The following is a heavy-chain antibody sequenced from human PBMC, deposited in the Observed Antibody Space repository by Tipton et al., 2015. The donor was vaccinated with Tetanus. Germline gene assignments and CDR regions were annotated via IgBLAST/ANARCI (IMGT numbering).Heavy chain of an antibody. CDR3: ARGGSSSSWSYYFDS. Sequence: LRLSCTVSGASIRSYHWNWIRQPPGKGPEWIGYVYHSAFTNYNPSLQSRITISLDTSNNQFSLKLTSVTAADTAVYYCARGGSSSSWSYYFDSWGQGTLVTVSS. J-gene: IGHJ4*02. CDR2: VYHSAFT. D-gene: IGHD6-13*01. V-gene: IGHV4-59*01. CDR1: GASIRSYH.